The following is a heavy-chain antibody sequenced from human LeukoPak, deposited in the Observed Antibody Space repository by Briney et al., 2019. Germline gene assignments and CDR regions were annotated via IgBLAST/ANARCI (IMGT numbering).Heavy chain of an antibody. V-gene: IGHV3-21*01. J-gene: IGHJ5*02. CDR1: GFIFSSYS. Sequence: GGSLRLSCAASGFIFSSYSMNWVRQAPGKGLEWVSSISSSSIYIYYEDSVKGRFTISRDNAKNSLYLQMNSLRAEDTAVYYCAPQGATGSGFDPWGQGTLVTVSS. CDR2: ISSSSIYI. D-gene: IGHD4/OR15-4a*01. CDR3: APQGATGSGFDP.